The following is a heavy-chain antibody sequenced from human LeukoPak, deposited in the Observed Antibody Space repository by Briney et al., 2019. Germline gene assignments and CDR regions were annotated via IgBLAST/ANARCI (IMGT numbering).Heavy chain of an antibody. CDR1: GFTFSGSA. Sequence: GGSLRLSCAASGFTFSGSAMHWVRQASGKGLEWVGRIRSKANSYATAYAASVKGGFTISRDDSKNTAYLQMNSLKTEDTAVYYCTSLSANDYGDYDGFGARYYYYYMDVWGKGTTVTISS. CDR2: IRSKANSYAT. V-gene: IGHV3-73*01. D-gene: IGHD4-17*01. CDR3: TSLSANDYGDYDGFGARYYYYYMDV. J-gene: IGHJ6*03.